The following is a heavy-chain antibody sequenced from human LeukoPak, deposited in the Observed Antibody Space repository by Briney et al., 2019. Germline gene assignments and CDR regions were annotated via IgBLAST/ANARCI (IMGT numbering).Heavy chain of an antibody. Sequence: SETLSLTCTVSGVSVSSGSYYWSWIRQPPGKGLEWIGYIYYSGRTNYNPSLKSRVTISVDTSKNQFSLKLSSVTAADTAVYYCARDWSDYYDSSGYWYFDLWGRGTLVTVSS. V-gene: IGHV4-61*01. J-gene: IGHJ2*01. CDR1: GVSVSSGSYY. CDR2: IYYSGRT. D-gene: IGHD3-22*01. CDR3: ARDWSDYYDSSGYWYFDL.